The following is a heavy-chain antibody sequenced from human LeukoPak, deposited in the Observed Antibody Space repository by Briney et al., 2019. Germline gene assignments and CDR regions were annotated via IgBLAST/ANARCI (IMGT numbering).Heavy chain of an antibody. Sequence: GGSLRLSCTASGFSFSFYSMNWVRQAPGRGLEWISYISSSSSLIYYADSVKGRFTISRDNAKNSLYLHMNSLKDEDTAVYYCARDKRFDPALTFGGVIVLGWFGPWGQGTLVTVSS. CDR1: GFSFSFYS. D-gene: IGHD3-16*02. V-gene: IGHV3-48*02. CDR3: ARDKRFDPALTFGGVIVLGWFGP. CDR2: ISSSSSLI. J-gene: IGHJ5*02.